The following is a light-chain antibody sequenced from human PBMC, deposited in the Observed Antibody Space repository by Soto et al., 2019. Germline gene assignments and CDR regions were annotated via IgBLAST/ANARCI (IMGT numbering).Light chain of an antibody. J-gene: IGKJ1*01. CDR1: QSVSRY. CDR2: DVS. CDR3: QQRSIWPPVT. Sequence: EIVLTQSPATLSLSPGERATLSCRACQSVSRYLAWYQQKPGQAPRLLIYDVSNRATGIPARFSGSGSGTDFTLTISSLEPEDFAVYYCQQRSIWPPVTFGQGTKVEI. V-gene: IGKV3-11*01.